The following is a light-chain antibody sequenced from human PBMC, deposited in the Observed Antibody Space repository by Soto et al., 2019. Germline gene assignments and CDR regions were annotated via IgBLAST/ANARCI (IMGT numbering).Light chain of an antibody. Sequence: DIQMTQSPSSLSASVGDRVTITCRASQSISSYLNWYQQKPGKAPQLLIYAASSLQSGVPSRFSGSGSGTDFPLTISSLQPADFATYSVHQSYSTPHTFGGGTKLEIK. CDR3: HQSYSTPHT. CDR1: QSISSY. V-gene: IGKV1-39*01. CDR2: AAS. J-gene: IGKJ4*01.